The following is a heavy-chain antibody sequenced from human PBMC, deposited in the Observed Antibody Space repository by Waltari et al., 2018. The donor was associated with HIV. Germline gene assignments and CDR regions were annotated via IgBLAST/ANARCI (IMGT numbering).Heavy chain of an antibody. Sequence: QVQLVQSGAEVKKPGSSVKVSCKASGGTFSSYAISWVRQAPGQGLEWMGGSIPIFGTANYAQKFQGRVTITADESTSTAYMELSSLRSEDTAVYYCARGGGFRALVYDYGRDVWGQGTTVTVSS. CDR1: GGTFSSYA. D-gene: IGHD5-18*01. CDR3: ARGGGFRALVYDYGRDV. J-gene: IGHJ6*02. V-gene: IGHV1-69*01. CDR2: SIPIFGTA.